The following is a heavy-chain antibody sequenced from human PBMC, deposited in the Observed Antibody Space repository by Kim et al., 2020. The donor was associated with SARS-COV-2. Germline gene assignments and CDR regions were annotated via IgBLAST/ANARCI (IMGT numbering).Heavy chain of an antibody. V-gene: IGHV3-9*01. CDR3: ARLAYSLPGDSFYY. CDR2: ISCNSGSI. CDR1: GFTFDDYA. Sequence: GGSLRLSCAASGFTFDDYAMHWVRQAPGKGLEWVSGISCNSGSIDYADSVKGRFTISRDNAKNSLYLQMNSLRAEDTALYYCARLAYSLPGDSFYYWGQG. J-gene: IGHJ4*02. D-gene: IGHD3-10*01.